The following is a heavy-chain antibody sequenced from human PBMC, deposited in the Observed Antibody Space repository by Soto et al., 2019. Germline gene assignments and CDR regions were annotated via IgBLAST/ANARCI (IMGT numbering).Heavy chain of an antibody. D-gene: IGHD1-26*01. J-gene: IGHJ4*02. CDR3: ARYSGSYWHYLDF. CDR2: IYPGDSDT. CDR1: GYSFAIHW. V-gene: IGHV5-51*01. Sequence: PGESMKISCNGSGYSFAIHWVAWLRKMPEKGLEWIGTIYPGDSDTKYSSAFRGHVTISADTSVSTAYLQWRSLEATDSAIYYCARYSGSYWHYLDFWGQGTLVTVSS.